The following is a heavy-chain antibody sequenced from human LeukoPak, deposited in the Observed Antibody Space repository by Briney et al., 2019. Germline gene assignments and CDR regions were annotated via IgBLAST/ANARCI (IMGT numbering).Heavy chain of an antibody. CDR1: GFTFSSYS. Sequence: QPGRSLRLSCAASGFTFSSYSMNWVRQAPGKGLELVSYIDSSSSAIYYADSVKGRFTISRDNAKNSLYLQMNSLRAEDTAVYYCARDPPSVAAVGYSMDVWGRGTTVTVSS. CDR2: IDSSSSAI. J-gene: IGHJ6*02. V-gene: IGHV3-48*04. CDR3: ARDPPSVAAVGYSMDV. D-gene: IGHD6-13*01.